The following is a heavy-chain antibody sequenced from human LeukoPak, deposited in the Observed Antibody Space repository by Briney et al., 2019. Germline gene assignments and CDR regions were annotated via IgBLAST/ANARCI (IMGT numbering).Heavy chain of an antibody. CDR1: GGSISSYY. CDR3: ARVEYGVVDSYYFDY. CDR2: IYYSGST. Sequence: PSDTLSLTCTVSGGSISSYYWSWIRQPPGKGLEGIGDIYYSGSTNDNPSLKSRVTISVDTSKNQFSLKLSYVTAADTAVYYCARVEYGVVDSYYFDYWGQGTLVTVSS. V-gene: IGHV4-59*07. D-gene: IGHD3-3*01. J-gene: IGHJ4*02.